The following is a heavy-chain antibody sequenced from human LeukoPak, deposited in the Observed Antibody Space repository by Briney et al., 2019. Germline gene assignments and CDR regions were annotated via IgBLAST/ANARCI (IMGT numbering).Heavy chain of an antibody. D-gene: IGHD2-21*02. CDR2: ISDTGRKR. Sequence: GGSQRLSCVASGFSFDTYAMSWVRQAPGKALEWVSGISDTGRKRYYTDSVKGRFTISRENSKNTLHLQMNSLRAEDTALYFCAKDHDNGDYYYYFDSWGQGNLVTVSS. CDR3: AKDHDNGDYYYYFDS. CDR1: GFSFDTYA. J-gene: IGHJ4*02. V-gene: IGHV3-23*01.